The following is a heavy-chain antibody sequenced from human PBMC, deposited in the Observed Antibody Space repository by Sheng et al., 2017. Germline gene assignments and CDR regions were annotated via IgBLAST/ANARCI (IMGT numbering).Heavy chain of an antibody. D-gene: IGHD5-12*01. CDR2: ISAYTGNT. J-gene: IGHJ1*01. V-gene: IGHV1-18*01. CDR3: ARDSWMGEEYFQY. Sequence: QVQLVQSGREVKKPGASVKVSCKASGYTFSNYGISWVRLAPGQGLQWMGWISAYTGNTNYVREFQGRVTMTTDTSTSTAYMELRSLRSDDTAVYYCARDSWMGEEYFQYWGQGTLVTVSS. CDR1: GYTFSNYG.